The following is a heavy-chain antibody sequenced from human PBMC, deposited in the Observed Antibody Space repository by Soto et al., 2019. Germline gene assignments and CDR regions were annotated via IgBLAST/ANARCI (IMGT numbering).Heavy chain of an antibody. CDR1: GYTFTGYY. J-gene: IGHJ6*02. V-gene: IGHV1-2*02. CDR3: ARDIVNRVGATNYYYYGMDV. Sequence: ASVKVSCKASGYTFTGYYMHWLRQAPGQGLEWMGWINPNSGGTNYAQKFQGRVTMTRDTSISTAYMELSRLRSDDTAVYYCARDIVNRVGATNYYYYGMDVWGQGTTVTVSS. CDR2: INPNSGGT. D-gene: IGHD1-26*01.